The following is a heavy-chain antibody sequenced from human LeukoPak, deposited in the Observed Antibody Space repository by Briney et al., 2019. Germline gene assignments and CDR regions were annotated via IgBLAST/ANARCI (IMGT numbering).Heavy chain of an antibody. J-gene: IGHJ3*01. Sequence: SQTLSLTCATSGDSVSSYRAAWNWIRQSPSRGLEWLGRTYYRSKWYSDYAPFVKSRININSDTSKNQFSLQLKSVTPEDTAVYYCARDYSGYDWAAFDFWGQETILTVSS. CDR3: ARDYSGYDWAAFDF. CDR2: TYYRSKWYS. D-gene: IGHD5-12*01. CDR1: GDSVSSYRAA. V-gene: IGHV6-1*01.